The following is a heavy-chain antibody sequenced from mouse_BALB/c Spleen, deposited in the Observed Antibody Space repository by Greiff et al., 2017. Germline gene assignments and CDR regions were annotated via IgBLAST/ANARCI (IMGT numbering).Heavy chain of an antibody. J-gene: IGHJ4*01. CDR1: GFTFSSYA. Sequence: EVQVVESGGGLVKPGGSLKLSCAASGFTFSSYAMSWVRQTPEKRLEWVATISSGGSYTYYPDSVKGRFTISRDNAKNTLYLQMSSLRSEDTAMYYCASPHYYGSSYYAMDYWGQGTSVTVSS. V-gene: IGHV5-9-3*01. D-gene: IGHD1-1*01. CDR3: ASPHYYGSSYYAMDY. CDR2: ISSGGSYT.